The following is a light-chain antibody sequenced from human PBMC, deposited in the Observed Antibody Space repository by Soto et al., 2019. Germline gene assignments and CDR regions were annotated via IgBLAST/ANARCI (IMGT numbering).Light chain of an antibody. Sequence: QSVLTQPASVSGSPGQSITISCTGTSSDVGSYNLVSWYQQYSGKAPKLMIYEGSKRPSGISNRFSGSKSGNTASLTISGIQAEDEADYYCCSYAGSSTLVFGGGTKLTVL. CDR1: SSDVGSYNL. CDR2: EGS. J-gene: IGLJ2*01. CDR3: CSYAGSSTLV. V-gene: IGLV2-23*01.